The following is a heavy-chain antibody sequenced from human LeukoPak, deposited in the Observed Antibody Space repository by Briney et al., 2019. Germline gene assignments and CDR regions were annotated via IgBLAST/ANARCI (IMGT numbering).Heavy chain of an antibody. CDR3: ARGGALGVGATKGAFDI. CDR1: GFTVSSNY. Sequence: GGSLRLSCAASGFTVSSNYMSWVRQAPGKGLEWVSVIYSGGSTYYADSVKGRFTISRDNSKNTLYLQMNSLRAEDTAVYYCARGGALGVGATKGAFDIWGQGTMVTVSS. CDR2: IYSGGST. V-gene: IGHV3-66*01. D-gene: IGHD1-26*01. J-gene: IGHJ3*02.